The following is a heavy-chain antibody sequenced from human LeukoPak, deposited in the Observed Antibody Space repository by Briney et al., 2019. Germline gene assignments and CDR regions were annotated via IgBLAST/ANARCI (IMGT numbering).Heavy chain of an antibody. D-gene: IGHD5-12*01. J-gene: IGHJ4*02. CDR2: IYYSGST. Sequence: SETLSLTCTVSGGSISSYYWSWIRQPPGKGLEWIGYIYYSGSTNYNPSLKSRVTISVDTSKNQFSLKLSSVTAADTAVYYCASRGATIFLFDYWGQGTLVTVSS. CDR3: ASRGATIFLFDY. V-gene: IGHV4-59*01. CDR1: GGSISSYY.